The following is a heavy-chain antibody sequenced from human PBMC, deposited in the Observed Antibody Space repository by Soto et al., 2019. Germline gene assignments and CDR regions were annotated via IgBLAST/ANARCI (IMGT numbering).Heavy chain of an antibody. J-gene: IGHJ4*02. Sequence: GESLKISCKGSGYSFTSYWIGWVRQMPGKGLEWMGIIYPGDSDTRYSPSFQGQVTISADKSISTAYLQWGSLKASDTAMYYCARLIGDCTNGVCYLGYFDYWGQGTLVTVSS. CDR1: GYSFTSYW. CDR2: IYPGDSDT. D-gene: IGHD2-8*01. CDR3: ARLIGDCTNGVCYLGYFDY. V-gene: IGHV5-51*01.